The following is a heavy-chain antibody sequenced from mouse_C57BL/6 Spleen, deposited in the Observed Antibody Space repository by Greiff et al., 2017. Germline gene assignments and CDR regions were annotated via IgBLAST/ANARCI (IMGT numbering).Heavy chain of an antibody. CDR2: INPNNGGT. CDR1: GYTFTDYN. D-gene: IGHD2-3*01. V-gene: IGHV1-18*01. CDR3: ARGGYYVDYAMDY. Sequence: EVKLVESGPELVKPGASVKIPCKASGYTFTDYNMDWVKQSHGKSLEWIGDINPNNGGTIYNQKFKGKATLTVDKSSSTAYMELRSLTSEDTAVYYCARGGYYVDYAMDYWGQGTSVTVSS. J-gene: IGHJ4*01.